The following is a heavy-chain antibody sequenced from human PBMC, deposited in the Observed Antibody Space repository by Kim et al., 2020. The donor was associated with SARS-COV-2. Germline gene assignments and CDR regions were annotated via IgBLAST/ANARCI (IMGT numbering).Heavy chain of an antibody. CDR1: GFTFSSYG. CDR2: ISYDGSNK. J-gene: IGHJ4*02. V-gene: IGHV3-30*18. CDR3: AKDPGGRGY. Sequence: GGSLRLSCAASGFTFSSYGMHWVRQAPGKGLEWVAVISYDGSNKYYADSVKGRFTISRDNSKNTLYLQMNSLRAEDTAVYYCAKDPGGRGYWGQGTLVT. D-gene: IGHD1-26*01.